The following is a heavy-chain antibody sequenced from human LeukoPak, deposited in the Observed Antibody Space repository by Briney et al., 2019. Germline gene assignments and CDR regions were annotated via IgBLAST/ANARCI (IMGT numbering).Heavy chain of an antibody. Sequence: GRSLRLSCAASGFTFSSYGMHWVRQAPGKGLEWVAVIWSDGSNKYYADSVKGRFTISRDNSKNTLYLQMNSLRAEDTAVYYCARDESGSYRPLYYFDYWGQGTLVTVSS. V-gene: IGHV3-33*01. CDR3: ARDESGSYRPLYYFDY. D-gene: IGHD1-26*01. J-gene: IGHJ4*02. CDR2: IWSDGSNK. CDR1: GFTFSSYG.